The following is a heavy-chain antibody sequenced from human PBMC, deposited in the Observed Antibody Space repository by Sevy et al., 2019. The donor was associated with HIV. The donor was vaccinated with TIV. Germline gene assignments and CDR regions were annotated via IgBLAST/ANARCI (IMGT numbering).Heavy chain of an antibody. CDR1: GFTFSNYA. CDR2: ISRSSSST. J-gene: IGHJ6*02. CDR3: AKVDVVVPVADYGLDV. Sequence: GGSLRLSCAASGFTFSNYAMSWVRQAPRKGLEWVSSISRSSSSTDYADSVKGRFTISRDNSMNTLYLQMNSLRAEDTAVYYCAKVDVVVPVADYGLDVWGQGTTVTVSS. D-gene: IGHD2-2*01. V-gene: IGHV3-23*01.